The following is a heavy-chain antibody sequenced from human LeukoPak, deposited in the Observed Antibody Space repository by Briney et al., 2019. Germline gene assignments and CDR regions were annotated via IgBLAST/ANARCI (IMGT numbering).Heavy chain of an antibody. CDR1: DDSISSGYY. CDR3: ARRLAGTEDY. Sequence: SETLSLTCAVSDDSISSGYYWVWIRQPPEKGLEWIGSIYHGGNTYYNPSLKSRVTTSIDTSKNQFSLKLTSVTAADTAVYYCARRLAGTEDYWGQGTLVTVSS. CDR2: IYHGGNT. D-gene: IGHD6-13*01. V-gene: IGHV4-38-2*01. J-gene: IGHJ4*02.